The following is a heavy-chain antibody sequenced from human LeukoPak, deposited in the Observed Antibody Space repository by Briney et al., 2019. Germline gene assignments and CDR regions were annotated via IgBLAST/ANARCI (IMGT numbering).Heavy chain of an antibody. CDR1: GFTFSSYA. Sequence: GSLRLSCAASGFTFSSYAMSWVRQAPGKGLEWVSAIRGSGGSTYYADSVKGWFTISRDNSKNTLYLQMNSLRAEGTAVYYCAKGFSGSYDRWVDYWGQGTLVTVSS. CDR2: IRGSGGST. J-gene: IGHJ4*02. V-gene: IGHV3-23*01. CDR3: AKGFSGSYDRWVDY. D-gene: IGHD1-26*01.